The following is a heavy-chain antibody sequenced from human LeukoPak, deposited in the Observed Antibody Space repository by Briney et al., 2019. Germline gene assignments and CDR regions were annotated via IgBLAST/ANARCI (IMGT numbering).Heavy chain of an antibody. V-gene: IGHV1-69*13. CDR3: ARGYYYDSSGYWPDY. CDR1: GGTFSSYA. D-gene: IGHD3-22*01. J-gene: IGHJ4*02. Sequence: ASVKVSCKASGGTFSSYAISWVRQAPGQGLEWMGGIIPIFGTANYAQKFQGRVTITADESTSTAYMELSSLRSEGTAVYYCARGYYYDSSGYWPDYWGQGTLVTVSS. CDR2: IIPIFGTA.